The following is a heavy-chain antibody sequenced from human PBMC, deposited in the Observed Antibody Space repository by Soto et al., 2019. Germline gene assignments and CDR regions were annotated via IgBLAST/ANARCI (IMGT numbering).Heavy chain of an antibody. V-gene: IGHV1-69*13. Sequence: ASVKVSCKASGGTFSSYAISWVRQAPGQGLEWMGGIIPIFGTANYAQKFQGRVTITADESTSTAYMELSSLRSEDTAVYYCARHYCSGGSCYAALAYFQHWGQGTLVTVSS. CDR2: IIPIFGTA. J-gene: IGHJ1*01. CDR1: GGTFSSYA. CDR3: ARHYCSGGSCYAALAYFQH. D-gene: IGHD2-15*01.